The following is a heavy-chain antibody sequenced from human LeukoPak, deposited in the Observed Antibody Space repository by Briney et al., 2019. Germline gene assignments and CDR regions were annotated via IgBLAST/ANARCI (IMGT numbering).Heavy chain of an antibody. D-gene: IGHD6-19*01. V-gene: IGHV3-15*01. CDR3: TTGSSAWIYTYYFDY. CDR2: IKSKTDGGTT. Sequence: GGSLRLSCAASGFTFSSYAMSWVRQAPGKGLEWVGRIKSKTDGGTTDYAAPVKGRFTISRDDSKNTLNLQMNSLKTEDTAVYYCTTGSSAWIYTYYFDYWGRGTLVTVSS. CDR1: GFTFSSYA. J-gene: IGHJ4*02.